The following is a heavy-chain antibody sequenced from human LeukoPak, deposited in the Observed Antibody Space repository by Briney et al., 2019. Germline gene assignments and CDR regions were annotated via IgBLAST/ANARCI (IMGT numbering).Heavy chain of an antibody. J-gene: IGHJ1*01. CDR2: ISYDGSNK. CDR3: ARASGSYPPAEYFHH. CDR1: GFTFIRYA. D-gene: IGHD1-26*01. Sequence: GGSLRLSCAASGFTFIRYAMHWVRQAPGKGLEWVAIISYDGSNKYYADSVKGRFTISRDNSKNTLYLQMNSLRAEDTAVYYCARASGSYPPAEYFHHWGQGTLVTVSS. V-gene: IGHV3-30*04.